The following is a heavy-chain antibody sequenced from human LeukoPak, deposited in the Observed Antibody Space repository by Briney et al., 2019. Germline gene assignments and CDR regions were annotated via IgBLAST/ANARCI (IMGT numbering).Heavy chain of an antibody. V-gene: IGHV3-21*01. Sequence: PGGSLRLSCAASGFTFSSYTMNWVRQAPGKGLEWVSSISGSSRHKYYADSVKGRFTISRDNAKNSLYLQMNSLRAEDTAVYYCARDASGYSSTSGNDYWGQGTLVTVSS. CDR3: ARDASGYSSTSGNDY. D-gene: IGHD6-13*01. CDR1: GFTFSSYT. J-gene: IGHJ4*02. CDR2: ISGSSRHK.